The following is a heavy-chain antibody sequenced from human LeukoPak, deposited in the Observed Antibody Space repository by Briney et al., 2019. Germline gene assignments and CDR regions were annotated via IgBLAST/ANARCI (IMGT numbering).Heavy chain of an antibody. D-gene: IGHD6-6*01. V-gene: IGHV3-48*01. Sequence: GGSLRLSCAASGFTFSSYEMNWVRQAPGKGLEWVSYISSSSSTIYYADSVKGRFTISRDNAKNSLYLQMNSLRAEDTAVYYCARVGYSSSFDYWGQGTLVTVSS. J-gene: IGHJ4*02. CDR1: GFTFSSYE. CDR3: ARVGYSSSFDY. CDR2: ISSSSSTI.